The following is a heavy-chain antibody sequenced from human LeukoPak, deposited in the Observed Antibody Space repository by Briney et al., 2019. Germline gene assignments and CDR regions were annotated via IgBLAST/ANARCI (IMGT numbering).Heavy chain of an antibody. V-gene: IGHV4-34*01. CDR3: ARSGGYGDYALGNPTPFDY. D-gene: IGHD4-17*01. CDR2: INHSGST. J-gene: IGHJ4*02. Sequence: KPSETLSLTCAVYGGSFSGYYWSWIRQPPGKGLEWIGEINHSGSTNYNPSLKSRVTISVDTSKNQFSLKLSSVTAADTAVYYCARSGGYGDYALGNPTPFDYWGQGTLVTVSS. CDR1: GGSFSGYY.